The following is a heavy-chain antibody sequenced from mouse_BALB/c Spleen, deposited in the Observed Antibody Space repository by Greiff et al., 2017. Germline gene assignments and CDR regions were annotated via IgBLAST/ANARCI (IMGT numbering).Heavy chain of an antibody. CDR2: INPSSGYT. Sequence: QVQLKESGPELVKPGASVKMSCKASGYTFTSYTMHWVKQRPGQGLEWIGYINPSSGYTNYNQKFKDKATLTADKSSSTAYMQLSSLTSEDSAVYYCAACSSYAMDYWGQGTSVTVSS. J-gene: IGHJ4*01. CDR1: GYTFTSYT. CDR3: AACSSYAMDY. D-gene: IGHD1-1*01. V-gene: IGHV1S26*01.